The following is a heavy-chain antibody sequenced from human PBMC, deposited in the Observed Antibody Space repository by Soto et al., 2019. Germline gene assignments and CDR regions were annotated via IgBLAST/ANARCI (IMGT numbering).Heavy chain of an antibody. D-gene: IGHD3-10*01. Sequence: EVQLLDSGGGLVQPGGSLRLSCEASGFTFSSYAMSWVRQAPGKGLEWVSSINRNGGSANYADSVKGRFTISRDDSKNILSLQMNSLRAEDTAIYYCAKNYYFDCWGQGTLVTVSP. CDR1: GFTFSSYA. CDR2: INRNGGSA. V-gene: IGHV3-23*01. J-gene: IGHJ4*02. CDR3: AKNYYFDC.